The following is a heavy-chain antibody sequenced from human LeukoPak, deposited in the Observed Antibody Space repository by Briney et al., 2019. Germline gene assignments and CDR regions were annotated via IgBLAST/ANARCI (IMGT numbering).Heavy chain of an antibody. CDR2: INHSGST. CDR3: ARQEWLSRHIGY. Sequence: SETLSLTCAVYGGSFSGYYWSWIRQPPGKGLEWIGEINHSGSTNYNPSLKSRVTISVDTSKNQFSLKLSSVTAADTAVYYCARQEWLSRHIGYWGQGTLVTVSS. D-gene: IGHD6-19*01. CDR1: GGSFSGYY. V-gene: IGHV4-34*01. J-gene: IGHJ4*02.